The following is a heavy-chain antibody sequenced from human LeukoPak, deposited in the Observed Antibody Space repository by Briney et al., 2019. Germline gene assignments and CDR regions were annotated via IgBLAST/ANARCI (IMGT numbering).Heavy chain of an antibody. D-gene: IGHD6-19*01. V-gene: IGHV3-7*01. J-gene: IGHJ6*02. CDR2: IKQDGREK. CDR3: ARDYSSGWSRPVYYYYYGMDV. Sequence: GGSLRLSCAASGFTFSSYWMSWSRQAPGKGLGGVAKIKQDGREKYYVDSVKGRFTISRDNAKNSLYLQMNSLRAEDTAVYYCARDYSSGWSRPVYYYYYGMDVWGQGTTVTVSS. CDR1: GFTFSSYW.